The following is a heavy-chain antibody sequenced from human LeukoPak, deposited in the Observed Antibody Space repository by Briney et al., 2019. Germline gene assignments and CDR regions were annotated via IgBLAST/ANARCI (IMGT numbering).Heavy chain of an antibody. CDR2: ISWNSGSI. Sequence: GGSLRLSCTASGFTFSSRWMTWVRQPPGKGLEWVSGISWNSGSIDYADSVKGRFTISRDNAKNSLYLQLNSLRAEDTAMYYCAGDRGYLQFDYWGQGTLVTVSS. V-gene: IGHV3-9*01. CDR3: AGDRGYLQFDY. J-gene: IGHJ4*02. CDR1: GFTFSSRW. D-gene: IGHD3-10*01.